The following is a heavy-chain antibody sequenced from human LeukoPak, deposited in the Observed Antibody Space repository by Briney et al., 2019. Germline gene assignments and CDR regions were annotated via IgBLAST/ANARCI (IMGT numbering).Heavy chain of an antibody. CDR2: VYTTGST. J-gene: IGHJ4*02. Sequence: SQTLSLTCTVSGGSISSSSYYWSWIRQPAGKGLEWIGRVYTTGSTNYNPSLKSRVTISVDTSKNQFSLELNSVTAADSAVYYCARAASGYSYGYYFDYWGQGTLVTVSS. V-gene: IGHV4-61*02. D-gene: IGHD5-18*01. CDR3: ARAASGYSYGYYFDY. CDR1: GGSISSSSYY.